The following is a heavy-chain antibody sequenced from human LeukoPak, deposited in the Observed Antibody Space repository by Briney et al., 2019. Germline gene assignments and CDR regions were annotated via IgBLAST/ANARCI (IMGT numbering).Heavy chain of an antibody. Sequence: GGSLRLSCAASGFTFSSYSMNWVRQAPGKGLEWVSSISSSSSYIYYPDSVRGRFTISRDNAKNSLYLQMNSLRAEDTAVYYCARGGVAADYWGQGTLVTVSS. CDR2: ISSSSSYI. CDR3: ARGGVAADY. CDR1: GFTFSSYS. D-gene: IGHD2-15*01. V-gene: IGHV3-21*01. J-gene: IGHJ4*02.